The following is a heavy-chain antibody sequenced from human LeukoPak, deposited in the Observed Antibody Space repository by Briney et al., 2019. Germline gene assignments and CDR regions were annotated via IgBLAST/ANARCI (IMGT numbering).Heavy chain of an antibody. CDR3: ARDHSGSPGY. V-gene: IGHV3-66*01. CDR1: GFTVSSNY. J-gene: IGHJ4*02. D-gene: IGHD1-26*01. Sequence: GGSLRLSCAASGFTVSSNYMSWVRQAPGKGLEWVSVIYSGGSTYYADSVKGRFTISRDNAKNSLYLQMNSLRAEDTAVYYCARDHSGSPGYWGQGTLVTVSS. CDR2: IYSGGST.